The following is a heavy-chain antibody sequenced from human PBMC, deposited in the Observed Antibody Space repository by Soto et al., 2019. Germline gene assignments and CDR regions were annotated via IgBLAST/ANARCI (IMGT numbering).Heavy chain of an antibody. CDR1: GFTFSSHT. D-gene: IGHD1-26*01. V-gene: IGHV3-30-3*01. J-gene: IGHJ4*02. CDR3: ARDPKKWESSFDY. Sequence: QVQLVQSGGGVVQPGRSLRLSCAASGFTFSSHTMHWVRQAPGKGLEWVAVISYDGSNEYYADSVKGRFTISRDNSKNTLYLQMNSLRAEDTAVYYCARDPKKWESSFDYLGRGTLVTVSS. CDR2: ISYDGSNE.